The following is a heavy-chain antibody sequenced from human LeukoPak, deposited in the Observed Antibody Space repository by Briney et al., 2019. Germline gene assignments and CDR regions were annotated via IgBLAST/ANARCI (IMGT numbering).Heavy chain of an antibody. V-gene: IGHV4-34*01. D-gene: IGHD6-13*01. CDR3: ARGPHSSSWYYYYYSMDV. CDR2: INHSGST. Sequence: SETLSLTCAVYGGSFSGYYWSWIRQPPGKGLEWIGEINHSGSTNYNPSLKSRVTISVDTSKNQFSLKLSSVTAADTAVYYCARGPHSSSWYYYYYSMDVWGQGTTVTVSS. J-gene: IGHJ6*02. CDR1: GGSFSGYY.